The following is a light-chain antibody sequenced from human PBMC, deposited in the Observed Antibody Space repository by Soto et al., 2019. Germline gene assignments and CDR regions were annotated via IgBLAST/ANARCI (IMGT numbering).Light chain of an antibody. Sequence: DIQMTQSPSSLSASVGDRVTITCRASQSISSYLNWYQQKQGKAPKLLIYAASSLQSGVPSRFSGSGSGTDFTLTISSLQPDDFATYYCQQSYSTPTFGLGTKVEIK. J-gene: IGKJ1*01. CDR2: AAS. CDR1: QSISSY. CDR3: QQSYSTPT. V-gene: IGKV1-39*01.